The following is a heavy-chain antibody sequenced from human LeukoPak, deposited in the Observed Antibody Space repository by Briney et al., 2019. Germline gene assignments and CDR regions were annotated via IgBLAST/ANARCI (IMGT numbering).Heavy chain of an antibody. CDR1: GLIFSDYY. D-gene: IGHD1-26*01. CDR3: ARVAGSYRNWFDP. CDR2: INQDGSEK. Sequence: GGSLRLSCAASGLIFSDYYMSWIRQAPGKGLEWVANINQDGSEKYYVDSVKGRFTISRDNAKNSLYLQMNSLRAEDTAVYYCARVAGSYRNWFDPWGQGTLVTVSS. V-gene: IGHV3-7*01. J-gene: IGHJ5*02.